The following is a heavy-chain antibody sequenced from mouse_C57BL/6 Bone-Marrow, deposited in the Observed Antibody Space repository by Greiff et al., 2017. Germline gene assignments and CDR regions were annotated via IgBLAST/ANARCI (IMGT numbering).Heavy chain of an antibody. CDR2: ISNGGGST. D-gene: IGHD1-1*01. Sequence: EVQGVESGGGLVQPGGSLKLSCAASGFTFSDYYMYWVRQTPETRLEWVAYISNGGGSTYYQDTVKGRFTISRYNAKNTLYLQMSRLKSEDTAMYYCARRITTKLYFDVWGTGTTVTVSS. CDR3: ARRITTKLYFDV. J-gene: IGHJ1*03. CDR1: GFTFSDYY. V-gene: IGHV5-12*01.